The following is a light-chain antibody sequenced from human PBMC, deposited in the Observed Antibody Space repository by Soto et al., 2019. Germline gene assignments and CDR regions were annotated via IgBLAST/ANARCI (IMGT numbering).Light chain of an antibody. Sequence: QSVLTQPPSASGTPGQRVTISCSGSSFNIGSNTVNWYQQLPGTAPKLLIYSNTQRPSGVPDRFSGSKSGTSASLAISGLQSEDEADYYCAAWDDSLIGHVFGTETKLTVL. CDR2: SNT. J-gene: IGLJ1*01. CDR3: AAWDDSLIGHV. V-gene: IGLV1-44*01. CDR1: SFNIGSNT.